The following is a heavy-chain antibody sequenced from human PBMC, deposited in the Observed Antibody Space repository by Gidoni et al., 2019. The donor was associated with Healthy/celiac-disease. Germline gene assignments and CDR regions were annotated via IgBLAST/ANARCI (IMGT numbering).Heavy chain of an antibody. D-gene: IGHD3-22*01. V-gene: IGHV1-2*02. J-gene: IGHJ4*02. CDR3: ACSMSITMIVVGPLFDY. Sequence: QVQLVQSGAEVKKPAASLKVSFKASGSTVTGYYMHWVRQAPGQGLEWMGWINPNSGGTNYAQKFQGRVTMTRDTSISTAYMELSRLRSDDTAVYYCACSMSITMIVVGPLFDYWGQGTLVTVSS. CDR1: GSTVTGYY. CDR2: INPNSGGT.